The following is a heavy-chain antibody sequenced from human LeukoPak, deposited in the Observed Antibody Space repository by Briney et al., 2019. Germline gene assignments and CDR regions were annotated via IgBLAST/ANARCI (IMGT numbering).Heavy chain of an antibody. V-gene: IGHV1-69*05. Sequence: RASVKVSCKASGGTFSSYAISWVRQAPGQGLEWMGGIIPIFGTANYAQKFQGRVMITTDESTSTAYMELSSLRSEDTAVYYCASSNDYGGGYWGQGTLVTVSS. D-gene: IGHD4-23*01. J-gene: IGHJ4*02. CDR2: IIPIFGTA. CDR3: ASSNDYGGGY. CDR1: GGTFSSYA.